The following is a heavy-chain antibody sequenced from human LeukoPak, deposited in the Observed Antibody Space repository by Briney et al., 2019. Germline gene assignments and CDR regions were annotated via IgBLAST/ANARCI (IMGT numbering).Heavy chain of an antibody. V-gene: IGHV3-30-3*01. CDR1: GFTFSSYA. D-gene: IGHD6-13*01. Sequence: PGGSLRLSCAASGFTFSSYAMHWVRQAPGKGLEWVAVISYDGSNKYYADSVKGRFTISRGNSKNTLYLQMNSLRAEDTAVYYCARDTQLVSYYFDYWGQGTLVTVSS. J-gene: IGHJ4*02. CDR3: ARDTQLVSYYFDY. CDR2: ISYDGSNK.